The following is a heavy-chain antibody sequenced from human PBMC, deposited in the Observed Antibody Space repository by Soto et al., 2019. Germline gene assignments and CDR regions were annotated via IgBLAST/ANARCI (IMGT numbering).Heavy chain of an antibody. Sequence: QVQLVESGGGVVQPGRSLRLSCAASGFTFSSYGMHLVRQAPGKGLEWVAVIWYDGSNKYYADSVKGRFTISRDNSKNTLYLQMNSLRAEDTAVYYCARAASIVGATTNYYYYYMDVWGKGTTVTVSS. CDR2: IWYDGSNK. J-gene: IGHJ6*03. CDR1: GFTFSSYG. CDR3: ARAASIVGATTNYYYYYMDV. D-gene: IGHD1-26*01. V-gene: IGHV3-33*01.